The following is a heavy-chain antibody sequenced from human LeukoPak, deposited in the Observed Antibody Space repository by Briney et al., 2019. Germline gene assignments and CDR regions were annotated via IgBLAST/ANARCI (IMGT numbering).Heavy chain of an antibody. J-gene: IGHJ4*02. CDR3: ARVRGSSSWRRDPDY. V-gene: IGHV1-18*01. Sequence: ASVKVSCKASGYTFTSYGISWVRQAPGQGLEWMGWISAYSGNTNYAQKLQGRVTMTTDTSTSTAYMELRSLRSDDTAVYYCARVRGSSSWRRDPDYWGQGTLVTVSS. CDR1: GYTFTSYG. CDR2: ISAYSGNT. D-gene: IGHD6-13*01.